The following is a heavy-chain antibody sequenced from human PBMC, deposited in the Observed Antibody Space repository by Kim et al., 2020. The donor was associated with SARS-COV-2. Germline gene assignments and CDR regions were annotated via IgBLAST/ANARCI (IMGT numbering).Heavy chain of an antibody. D-gene: IGHD6-19*01. J-gene: IGHJ4*02. V-gene: IGHV3-53*01. Sequence: GGSLRLSCAASGFTVSSNDMSWVRQAPGKGLEWVSVIYSGGSTYYADSVKDRFTISRDNTTNTLYLQMNSLRAEDTAIYYCATARGRGWAYFDYWGQGT. CDR1: GFTVSSND. CDR3: ATARGRGWAYFDY. CDR2: IYSGGST.